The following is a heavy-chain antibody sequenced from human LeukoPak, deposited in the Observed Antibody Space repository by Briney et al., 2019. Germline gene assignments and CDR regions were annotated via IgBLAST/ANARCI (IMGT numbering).Heavy chain of an antibody. CDR1: GFTFSSYW. Sequence: GGSLRLSCAASGFTFSSYWMSWVRQAPGKGLEWVANIKQDGSERHYVDSVKGRFTISRDNAKNSLYLQMNSLRAEDTAVYYCARTNPSLLGGMDVWGQGTTVTVSS. CDR3: ARTNPSLLGGMDV. V-gene: IGHV3-7*01. J-gene: IGHJ6*02. D-gene: IGHD1-26*01. CDR2: IKQDGSER.